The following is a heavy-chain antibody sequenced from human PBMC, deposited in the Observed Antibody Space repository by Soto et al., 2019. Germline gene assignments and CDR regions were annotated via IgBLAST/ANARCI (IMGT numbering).Heavy chain of an antibody. J-gene: IGHJ5*02. CDR2: IKSKTDGGTT. D-gene: IGHD3-3*01. CDR3: AMEGAGPGWT. V-gene: IGHV3-15*01. CDR1: GFTFSFCA. Sequence: GGSLRLSCAASGFTFSFCAMSWVRQAPGKGLEWVGRIKSKTDGGTTDYAAPVKGRFTISRDDSKNTLYLQMNSLKTEDTAVYYCAMEGAGPGWTWGQGTLVTVSS.